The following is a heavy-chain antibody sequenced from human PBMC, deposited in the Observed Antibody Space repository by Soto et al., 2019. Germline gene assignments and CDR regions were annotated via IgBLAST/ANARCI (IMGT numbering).Heavy chain of an antibody. V-gene: IGHV3-7*05. D-gene: IGHD2-15*01. CDR2: IKQDGSQK. CDR3: ARDSRVVVVATVPQSFDY. Sequence: GGSLRLSCAASGFTFSSYWMSWVRQAPGKGLEWVANIKQDGSQKYYVDSVKGRFTISRDNSKNSLYLQMNSLRAEDTAVYYCARDSRVVVVATVPQSFDYWGQGTLVTVSS. J-gene: IGHJ4*02. CDR1: GFTFSSYW.